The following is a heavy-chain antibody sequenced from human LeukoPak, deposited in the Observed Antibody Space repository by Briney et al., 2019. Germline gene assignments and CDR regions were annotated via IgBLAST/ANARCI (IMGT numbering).Heavy chain of an antibody. V-gene: IGHV3-7*01. D-gene: IGHD1-26*01. Sequence: GGSLRLSCAASGFTLISYWMTWVRQAPGKGLEWVANIKQDGSEKYYVDSVKGRFTISRDNSKNTLYLQMNSLRAEDTAVFYCAKGGARLHSYYFDYWGQGTLVTVSS. CDR2: IKQDGSEK. CDR1: GFTLISYW. J-gene: IGHJ4*02. CDR3: AKGGARLHSYYFDY.